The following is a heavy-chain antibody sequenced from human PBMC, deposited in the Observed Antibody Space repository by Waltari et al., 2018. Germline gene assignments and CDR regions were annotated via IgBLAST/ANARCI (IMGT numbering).Heavy chain of an antibody. Sequence: QVQLQESGQGLVQPSGTLSLTCAVPGDSVSGIYWWSWVRQSPEKGLEWIGQVHHSGKTHYNPSIQSRVTISVDSPKNQFSLTLKSVTAADTAVYYCAGDRAIGLFFDYWGRGTLVTVSS. J-gene: IGHJ4*02. CDR2: VHHSGKT. V-gene: IGHV4-4*02. CDR3: AGDRAIGLFFDY. CDR1: GDSVSGIYW. D-gene: IGHD2-2*01.